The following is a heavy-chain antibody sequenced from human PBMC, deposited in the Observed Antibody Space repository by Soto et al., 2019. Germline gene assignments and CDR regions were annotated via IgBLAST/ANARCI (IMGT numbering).Heavy chain of an antibody. CDR1: GGSFSSDSFI. J-gene: IGHJ6*02. CDR3: ARDHKWDGMDV. CDR2: IYYSGTT. D-gene: IGHD1-26*01. V-gene: IGHV4-31*03. Sequence: SETLSLTCSVSGGSFSSDSFIWSWVRQFPGKGLEWIGYIYYSGTTYYNPSLRSRVIVSVDTSKNQFSLKLSSVTAADTAVYYCARDHKWDGMDVWGQGTTVTVSS.